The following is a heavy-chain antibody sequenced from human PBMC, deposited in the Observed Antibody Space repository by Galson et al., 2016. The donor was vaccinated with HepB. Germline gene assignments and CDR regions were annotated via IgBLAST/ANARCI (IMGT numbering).Heavy chain of an antibody. V-gene: IGHV3-30-3*01. D-gene: IGHD6-6*01. Sequence: SLRLSCAASGFIFSNYAMHWVRQAPGKGLEWVAVISYDGSDSYYADSVKGRFSISRDSSKNTVDLQMNSLRTEDTAVYYCARDWLVGAARAGGFEYWGQGTLVTVSS. CDR3: ARDWLVGAARAGGFEY. CDR1: GFIFSNYA. CDR2: ISYDGSDS. J-gene: IGHJ4*02.